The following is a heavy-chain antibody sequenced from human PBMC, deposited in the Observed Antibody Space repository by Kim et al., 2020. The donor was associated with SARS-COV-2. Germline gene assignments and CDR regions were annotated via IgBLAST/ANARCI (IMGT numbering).Heavy chain of an antibody. CDR2: ISGNSANT. CDR1: GFSFNYA. D-gene: IGHD6-25*01. V-gene: IGHV3-23*01. J-gene: IGHJ4*02. Sequence: GGSLRLSCAASGFSFNYAMSWVRQAPGKGLEGGSVISGNSANTYYGDSVKGRFTNSRDNSKNTLYLQMNSLRAEDTAVYYCAIKIDRQRAPQFDCWGQGTLVTVSS. CDR3: AIKIDRQRAPQFDC.